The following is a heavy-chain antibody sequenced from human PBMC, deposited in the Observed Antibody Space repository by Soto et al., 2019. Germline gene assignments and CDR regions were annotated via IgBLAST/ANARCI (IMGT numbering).Heavy chain of an antibody. D-gene: IGHD5-12*01. CDR2: IYYSGST. J-gene: IGHJ4*02. CDR1: GGSISSSSYY. V-gene: IGHV4-39*01. Sequence: SETLSLTCTVSGGSISSSSYYWGWIRQPPGKGLEWIGSIYYSGSTYYNPSLKSRVTISVDTSKNQFSLKLSSVTAADTAVYYCARLVTEYSGYDRGPSYFDYWGQGTLVTVSS. CDR3: ARLVTEYSGYDRGPSYFDY.